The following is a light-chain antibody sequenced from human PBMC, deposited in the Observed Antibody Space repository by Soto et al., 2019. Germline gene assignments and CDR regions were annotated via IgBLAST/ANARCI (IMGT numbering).Light chain of an antibody. Sequence: DIVLTQSPCTLSLSPGERATLSCRASQSVSSRLAWYQQRPGQAPRLLISGASSRATGIPDRFSGSGSGTDFTLTISRLEPEDFALYYCQHYAHNSPITFGQGTRLEIK. CDR3: QHYAHNSPIT. CDR1: QSVSSR. CDR2: GAS. J-gene: IGKJ5*01. V-gene: IGKV3-20*01.